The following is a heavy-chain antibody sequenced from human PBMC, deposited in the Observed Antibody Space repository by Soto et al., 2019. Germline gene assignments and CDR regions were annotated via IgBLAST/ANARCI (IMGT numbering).Heavy chain of an antibody. CDR2: INAGNGNT. J-gene: IGHJ5*02. CDR3: ARDLRSGTSVDP. Sequence: EASVKVSCKASGYTFTSYAMHWVRQAPGQRLEWMGWINAGNGNTKYSQKFQGRVTITRDTSASTAYMELSSLRSEDTAVYYCARDLRSGTSVDPWGQGILVTVSS. V-gene: IGHV1-3*01. CDR1: GYTFTSYA. D-gene: IGHD1-7*01.